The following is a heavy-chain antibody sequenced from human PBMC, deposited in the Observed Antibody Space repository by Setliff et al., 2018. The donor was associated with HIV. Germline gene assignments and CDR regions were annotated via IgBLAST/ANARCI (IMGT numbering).Heavy chain of an antibody. CDR2: IHHTGHI. V-gene: IGHV4-39*01. J-gene: IGHJ4*02. CDR1: GDSIVFDDSTRSYH. CDR3: ARFDVTPMTTRDY. D-gene: IGHD4-17*01. Sequence: PSETLSLTCRLSGDSIVFDDSTRSYHCSWIRQPPGKGLEWIGEIHHTGHINYNPSFKSRVTMSLDMSTNQFSLKMASMTAADSAVYYCARFDVTPMTTRDYWGQGTQVTVSS.